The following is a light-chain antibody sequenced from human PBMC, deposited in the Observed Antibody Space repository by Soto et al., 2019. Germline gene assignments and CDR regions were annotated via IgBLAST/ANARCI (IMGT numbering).Light chain of an antibody. J-gene: IGKJ1*01. CDR1: QGVSSR. V-gene: IGKV3-15*01. Sequence: EIVMTQSPATLAVSPGERATLSCRASQGVSSRLAWYQQKPGQAPRLLIYDVSTRASDTQARFSGSGSGTEFTLTISSLQSEDFAIYYCQQYTDWPPWTFGQGTKVEIK. CDR2: DVS. CDR3: QQYTDWPPWT.